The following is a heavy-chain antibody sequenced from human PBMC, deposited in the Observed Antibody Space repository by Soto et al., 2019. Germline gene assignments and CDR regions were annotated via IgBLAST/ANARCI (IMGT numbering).Heavy chain of an antibody. Sequence: EVQLLESGGGLVQPGGSLRLSCAASGFTFSKYPMSWVRQAPGKGLHWVSIIDEGGDNTYYADSVKGRFTISRDNSRNTLYLQLNTLRDDDSAAYYCANDLRRGAGAFDVWGQGTTVIVSS. CDR3: ANDLRRGAGAFDV. J-gene: IGHJ3*01. CDR1: GFTFSKYP. D-gene: IGHD3-16*01. V-gene: IGHV3-23*01. CDR2: IDEGGDNT.